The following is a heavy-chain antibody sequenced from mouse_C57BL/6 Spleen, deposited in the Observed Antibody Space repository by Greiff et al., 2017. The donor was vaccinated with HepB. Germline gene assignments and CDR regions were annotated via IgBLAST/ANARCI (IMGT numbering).Heavy chain of an antibody. Sequence: EVMLVESGGGLVKPGGSLKLSCAASGFTFSDYGMHWVRQAPEKGLEWVAYISSGSSTIYYADTVKGRFTISRDNAKNTLFLQMTSLRSEDTAMYYCARPGGSPSWFAYWGQGTLVTVSA. CDR2: ISSGSSTI. CDR1: GFTFSDYG. J-gene: IGHJ3*01. D-gene: IGHD1-1*01. CDR3: ARPGGSPSWFAY. V-gene: IGHV5-17*01.